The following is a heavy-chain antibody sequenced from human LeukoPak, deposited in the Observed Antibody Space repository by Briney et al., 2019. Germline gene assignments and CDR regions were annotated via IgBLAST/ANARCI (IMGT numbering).Heavy chain of an antibody. Sequence: GGSLRLSCAASGLTFSSYAMSWVRQAPGKGLEWVSAISGSGGSTYYADSVKGRFTISRDNSKNTLYLQVNSLRAEDTAVYYCAKDHSRGFLEWVTHDAFDIWGQGTMVTVSS. D-gene: IGHD3-3*01. CDR3: AKDHSRGFLEWVTHDAFDI. V-gene: IGHV3-23*01. CDR1: GLTFSSYA. CDR2: ISGSGGST. J-gene: IGHJ3*02.